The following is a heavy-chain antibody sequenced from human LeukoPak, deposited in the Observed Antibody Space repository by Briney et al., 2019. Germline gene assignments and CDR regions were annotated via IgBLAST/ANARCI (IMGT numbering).Heavy chain of an antibody. Sequence: SETLSLTCTVSGGSISSSSYYWGWIRQPPGKGLELIGSIYYSGSTYYNPSLKSRVTISVDTSKNQFSLKLSSVTAADTAVYYCARRRYYDSSGCFDYWGQGTLVTVSS. J-gene: IGHJ4*02. CDR1: GGSISSSSYY. V-gene: IGHV4-39*01. CDR3: ARRRYYDSSGCFDY. CDR2: IYYSGST. D-gene: IGHD3-22*01.